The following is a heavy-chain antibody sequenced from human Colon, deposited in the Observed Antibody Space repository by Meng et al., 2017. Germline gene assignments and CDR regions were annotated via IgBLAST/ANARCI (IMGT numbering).Heavy chain of an antibody. Sequence: QVQLVQCGAEVKNPGASVKVSCKASGYTFTDYYIHWVRQAPGQGLEWMGRINPNSGGTNYAQKFQGRVTMTRDTSISTAYMELSRLRSDDTAVYYCARGYLVVVPTAPNTGYWGQGTLVTVSS. J-gene: IGHJ4*02. CDR3: ARGYLVVVPTAPNTGY. CDR1: GYTFTDYY. D-gene: IGHD2-2*01. V-gene: IGHV1-2*06. CDR2: INPNSGGT.